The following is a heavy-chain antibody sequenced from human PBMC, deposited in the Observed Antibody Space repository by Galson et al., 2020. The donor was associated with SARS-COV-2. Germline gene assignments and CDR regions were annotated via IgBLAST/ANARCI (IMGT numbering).Heavy chain of an antibody. CDR1: GFTFSSYS. CDR2: ISSSSSYI. J-gene: IGHJ4*02. CDR3: ARVFMDTAMVPYYFDY. V-gene: IGHV3-21*01. Sequence: GESLKISCAASGFTFSSYSMNWVRQAPGKGLEWVSSISSSSSYIYYADSVKGRFTISRDNAKNSLYLQMNSLRAEDTAVYYCARVFMDTAMVPYYFDYWGQGTLVTVSS. D-gene: IGHD5-18*01.